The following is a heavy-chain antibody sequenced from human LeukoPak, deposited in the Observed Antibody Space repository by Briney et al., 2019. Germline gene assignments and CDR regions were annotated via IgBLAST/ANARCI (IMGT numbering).Heavy chain of an antibody. CDR2: IYYSGST. CDR1: GGSISSGGYY. D-gene: IGHD3-22*01. Sequence: PSETLSLTCTVSGGSISSGGYYWSWIRQHPGKGLEWIGYIYYSGSTYYNPSLKSRVTISVDTSKNQFSLKLSSVTAADTAVYYCARDTHYYDSYGFDPWGQGTLVTVSS. CDR3: ARDTHYYDSYGFDP. V-gene: IGHV4-31*03. J-gene: IGHJ5*02.